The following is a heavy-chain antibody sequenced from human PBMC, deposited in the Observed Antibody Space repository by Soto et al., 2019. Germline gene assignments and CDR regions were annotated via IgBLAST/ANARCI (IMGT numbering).Heavy chain of an antibody. CDR2: ISWDGGSA. Sequence: PGGSLRLSCAASGFTFDDHTLHWVRQAPGKGLEWVSLISWDGGSAYYADSVKGRFTISRDNIKDSLYLQMNSLRTDDTALYYCVKDGTVDGYVGAFDIWGQGTMVTVSS. CDR3: VKDGTVDGYVGAFDI. CDR1: GFTFDDHT. J-gene: IGHJ3*02. V-gene: IGHV3-43*01. D-gene: IGHD5-18*01.